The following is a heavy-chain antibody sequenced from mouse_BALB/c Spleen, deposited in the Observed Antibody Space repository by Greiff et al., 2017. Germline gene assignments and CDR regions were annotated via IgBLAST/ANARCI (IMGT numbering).Heavy chain of an antibody. V-gene: IGHV5-6-5*01. D-gene: IGHD2-3*01. CDR3: ARAHGYFLDY. CDR2: ISSGGST. Sequence: VQLKESGGGLVKPGGSLKLSCAASGFTFSSYAMSWVRQTPEKRLEWVASISSGGSTYYPDSVKGRFTISRDNARNILYLQMSSLRSEDTAMYYCARAHGYFLDYWGQGTTLTVSS. J-gene: IGHJ2*01. CDR1: GFTFSSYA.